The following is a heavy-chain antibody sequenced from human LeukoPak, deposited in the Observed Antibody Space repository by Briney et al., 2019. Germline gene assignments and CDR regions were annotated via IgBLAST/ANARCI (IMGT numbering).Heavy chain of an antibody. J-gene: IGHJ4*02. CDR1: GGSISSYY. CDR3: ASYCSGGSCYYFDC. Sequence: SETLSLTCTVSGGSISSYYWSWLRQPPGKGLEWIGYIYYSGSTNYNPSLKSRATIPVDTSKNQFSLKLSSVTAADTAVYYCASYCSGGSCYYFDCWGQGALVTVSS. V-gene: IGHV4-59*01. CDR2: IYYSGST. D-gene: IGHD2-15*01.